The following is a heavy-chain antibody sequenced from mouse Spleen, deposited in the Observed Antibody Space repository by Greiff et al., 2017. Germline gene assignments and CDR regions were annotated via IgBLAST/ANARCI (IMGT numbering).Heavy chain of an antibody. CDR3: ARGTYYGNSAWFAY. CDR1: GFTFSSYA. V-gene: IGHV5-9-3*01. D-gene: IGHD2-10*01. Sequence: EVQRVESGGGLVKPGGSLKLSCAASGFTFSSYAMSWVRQTPEKRLEWVATISSGGSYTYYPDSVKGRFTISRDNAKNTLYLQMSSLRSEDTAMYYCARGTYYGNSAWFAYWGQGTLVTVSA. CDR2: ISSGGSYT. J-gene: IGHJ3*01.